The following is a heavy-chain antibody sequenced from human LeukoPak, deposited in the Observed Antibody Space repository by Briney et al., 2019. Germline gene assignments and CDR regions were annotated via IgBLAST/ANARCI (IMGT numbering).Heavy chain of an antibody. CDR3: AKAPSKPGSGSYYRLRALGY. CDR2: ISGSGGST. J-gene: IGHJ4*02. D-gene: IGHD3-10*01. V-gene: IGHV3-23*01. CDR1: GFTFSSYA. Sequence: GGSLRLSCAASGFTFSSYAMSWVRQAPGKGLEWVSAISGSGGSTYYADSVKGRFTISRDNSKNTLYLQMNSLRAEDTAVYYCAKAPSKPGSGSYYRLRALGYWGQGTLVTVSS.